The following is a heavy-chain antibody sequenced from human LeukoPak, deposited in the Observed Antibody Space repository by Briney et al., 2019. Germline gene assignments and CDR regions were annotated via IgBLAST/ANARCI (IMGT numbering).Heavy chain of an antibody. CDR3: ARGLDV. V-gene: IGHV4-59*01. CDR2: IYYSGST. J-gene: IGHJ6*02. CDR1: GGSFSGYY. Sequence: SETLSLTCAVYGGSFSGYYWSWIRQPPGKGLEWIGYIYYSGSTNYNPSLKSRVTISVDTSKNQFSLKLSSVTAADTAVYYCARGLDVWGQGTTVTVSS.